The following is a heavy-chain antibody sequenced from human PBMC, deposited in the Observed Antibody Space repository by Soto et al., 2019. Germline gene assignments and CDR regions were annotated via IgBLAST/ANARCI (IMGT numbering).Heavy chain of an antibody. V-gene: IGHV1-18*01. Sequence: ASVKVSCKTSGYTFNTYYISWLRQAPGQGLEWIGWISTYNGNTNYVPKFQGRITMTTDTSTSTAYMELRSLRSGDTALYFCARDTSNYFDFWGQGTPVTVSS. J-gene: IGHJ4*02. D-gene: IGHD2-2*01. CDR2: ISTYNGNT. CDR1: GYTFNTYY. CDR3: ARDTSNYFDF.